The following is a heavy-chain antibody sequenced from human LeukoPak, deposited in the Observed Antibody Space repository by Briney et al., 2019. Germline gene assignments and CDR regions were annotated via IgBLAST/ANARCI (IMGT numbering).Heavy chain of an antibody. D-gene: IGHD3-10*01. J-gene: IGHJ4*02. Sequence: GGSLRLSCAASGFTFDDYGMSWVRQAPGKGLEWVSGINWNGGSTGYADSVKGRFTISRDNAKNSLYLQMNSLRAEDTALYYCARSITMVRGGDYFDYWGQGTLVTVSS. CDR1: GFTFDDYG. CDR2: INWNGGST. CDR3: ARSITMVRGGDYFDY. V-gene: IGHV3-20*04.